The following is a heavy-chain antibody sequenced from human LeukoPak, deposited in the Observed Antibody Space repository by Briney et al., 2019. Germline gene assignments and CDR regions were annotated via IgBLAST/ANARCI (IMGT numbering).Heavy chain of an antibody. J-gene: IGHJ5*02. Sequence: SETLSLTCTVSGGSISSYYWSWIRQPPGKGLEWIGYIYYSGSTNYNPSLKSRVTISVDTSKNQFSPKLSSVTAADTAVYYCAPGDYGDQTEWFDPWGQGTLVTVSS. CDR3: APGDYGDQTEWFDP. CDR2: IYYSGST. CDR1: GGSISSYY. V-gene: IGHV4-59*01. D-gene: IGHD4-17*01.